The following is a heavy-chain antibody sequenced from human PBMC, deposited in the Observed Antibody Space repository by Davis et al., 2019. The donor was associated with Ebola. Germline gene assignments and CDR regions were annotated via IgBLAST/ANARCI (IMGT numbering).Heavy chain of an antibody. V-gene: IGHV3-30-3*01. Sequence: GESLKISCAASGFTFSSYAMHWVRQAPGKGLEWVAVISYDGSNKYYADSVKGRFTISRDNSKSTLYLQMNSLRAEDTAVYYCAGLWGYFDYWGQGTLVTVSS. J-gene: IGHJ4*02. CDR2: ISYDGSNK. CDR3: AGLWGYFDY. D-gene: IGHD2-21*01. CDR1: GFTFSSYA.